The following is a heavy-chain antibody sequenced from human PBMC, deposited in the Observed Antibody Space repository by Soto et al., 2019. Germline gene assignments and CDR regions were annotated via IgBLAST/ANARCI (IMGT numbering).Heavy chain of an antibody. D-gene: IGHD6-19*01. J-gene: IGHJ4*02. CDR1: GGSFSGYY. CDR3: SRIAVSGPFAGFDN. CDR2: INHSGST. Sequence: PSETLSLTCAVYGGSFSGYYWSWIRQPPGKGLEWIGEINHSGSTNYNPSLKSRVTISVDTSKNQSSLKLSSVTAADTAVYYCSRIAVSGPFAGFDNWGRGTLVTVSS. V-gene: IGHV4-34*01.